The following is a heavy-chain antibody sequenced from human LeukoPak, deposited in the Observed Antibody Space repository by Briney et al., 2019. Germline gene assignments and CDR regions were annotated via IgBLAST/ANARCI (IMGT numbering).Heavy chain of an antibody. CDR3: AKDMGSRATNFDC. J-gene: IGHJ4*02. CDR2: ISYDGSNK. CDR1: GFTFSSYG. V-gene: IGHV3-30*18. D-gene: IGHD1-26*01. Sequence: PGGSLRLSCAASGFTFSSYGMHWVRQAPGKGLEWVAVISYDGSNKYYADSVKGRFTISRDNSKNTLYLQMNSLRAEDTAVYYCAKDMGSRATNFDCWGQGTLVSVSS.